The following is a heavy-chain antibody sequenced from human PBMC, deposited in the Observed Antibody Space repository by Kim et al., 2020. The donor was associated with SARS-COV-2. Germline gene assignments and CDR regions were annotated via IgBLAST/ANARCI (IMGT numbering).Heavy chain of an antibody. V-gene: IGHV3-15*01. CDR3: TTGRNLGYYYGSGNRWD. J-gene: IGHJ4*02. CDR2: IKSKTDGGTT. CDR1: GFTFSNAW. Sequence: GGSLRLSCAASGFTFSNAWMSWVRQAPGKGLEWVGRIKSKTDGGTTDYAAPVKGRFTISRDDSKNTLYLQMNSLKTEDTAVYYCTTGRNLGYYYGSGNRWDWGQGTLVTVSS. D-gene: IGHD3-10*01.